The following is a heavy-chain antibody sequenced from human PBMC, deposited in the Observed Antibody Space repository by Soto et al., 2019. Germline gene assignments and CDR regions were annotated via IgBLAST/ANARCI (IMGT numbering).Heavy chain of an antibody. J-gene: IGHJ3*01. CDR3: SIRTWSAETFDV. Sequence: QVHLVQSGAEVRKPGSSVKVSCKATEGTFSTYTLIWVRQAPGQGLEWMGRIIPMLTVRNSAQKFQDRVTLTEDQSTRTAFMELTSLPSDATAVYYCSIRTWSAETFDVWGQGTMVTVSS. D-gene: IGHD2-2*01. CDR1: EGTFSTYT. CDR2: IIPMLTVR. V-gene: IGHV1-69*02.